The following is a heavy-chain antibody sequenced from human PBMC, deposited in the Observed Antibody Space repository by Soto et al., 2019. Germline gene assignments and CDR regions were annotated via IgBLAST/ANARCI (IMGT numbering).Heavy chain of an antibody. CDR1: GGTFSSYT. V-gene: IGHV1-2*04. Sequence: ASVKVSCKASGGTFSSYTISWVRQAPGQGLEWMGWINPNSGGTNYAQKFQGWVTMTRDTSISTAYMELSRLRSDDTAVYYCARGSYGRGEYFQLWGQGTLVPVSS. J-gene: IGHJ1*01. CDR3: ARGSYGRGEYFQL. D-gene: IGHD4-17*01. CDR2: INPNSGGT.